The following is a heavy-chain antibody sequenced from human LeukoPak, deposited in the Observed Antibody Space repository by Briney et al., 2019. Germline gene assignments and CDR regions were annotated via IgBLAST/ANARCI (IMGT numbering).Heavy chain of an antibody. CDR3: ARGLDRGY. Sequence: SETLSLTCTVSGGSISNYYWSWIRQPPGKGLEWVGYIYYSGSTNYNPSLKSRVTISVDTSKNQFSLKLSSVTAADTAVYYCARGLDRGYWGQGTLVTVSS. D-gene: IGHD2-2*03. J-gene: IGHJ4*02. V-gene: IGHV4-59*01. CDR1: GGSISNYY. CDR2: IYYSGST.